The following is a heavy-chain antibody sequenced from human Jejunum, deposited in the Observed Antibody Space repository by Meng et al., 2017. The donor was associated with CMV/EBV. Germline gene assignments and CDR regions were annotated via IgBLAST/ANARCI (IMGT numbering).Heavy chain of an antibody. CDR2: IYYSGTT. V-gene: IGHV4-39*07. D-gene: IGHD4-17*01. CDR3: ARYSHNDYAFDY. Sequence: QLQLQESGPGLVKPSETLSLTCTVSGASISNINYYWGWIRQTPGRGLEWIGRIYYSGTTYYNSSLKSRVTISVDTSKNEFSLKLSSVTAADTALYYCARYSHNDYAFDYWGQGTLVTVSS. J-gene: IGHJ4*02. CDR1: GASISNINYY.